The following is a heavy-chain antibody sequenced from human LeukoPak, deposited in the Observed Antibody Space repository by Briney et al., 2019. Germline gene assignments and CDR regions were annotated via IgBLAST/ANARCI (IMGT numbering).Heavy chain of an antibody. D-gene: IGHD3-22*01. Sequence: GGSLRLSCAASGFTFGHYWMTWVRQAPGKGLEWVANTDQVGSDKYYVDSVKGRFTISRDNARNSLYLQMNSLRAEDTAVYYCAKVPIYYYDTSGYFDYWGQGTLVTVSS. CDR1: GFTFGHYW. V-gene: IGHV3-7*02. CDR3: AKVPIYYYDTSGYFDY. CDR2: TDQVGSDK. J-gene: IGHJ4*02.